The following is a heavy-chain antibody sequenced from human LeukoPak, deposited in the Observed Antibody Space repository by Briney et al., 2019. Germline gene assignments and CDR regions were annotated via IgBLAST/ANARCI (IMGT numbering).Heavy chain of an antibody. CDR3: AGGRYGDYLRTWFDP. J-gene: IGHJ5*02. CDR2: INHSGST. Sequence: SETLSLTCAVYGGSFSGYYWSWIRQPPGKGLEWIGEINHSGSTNYNPSLMSGVTILVDTSKNQFSLMLSSVTAAETAVVYCAGGRYGDYLRTWFDPWGQGTLVTVSS. V-gene: IGHV4-34*01. D-gene: IGHD4-17*01. CDR1: GGSFSGYY.